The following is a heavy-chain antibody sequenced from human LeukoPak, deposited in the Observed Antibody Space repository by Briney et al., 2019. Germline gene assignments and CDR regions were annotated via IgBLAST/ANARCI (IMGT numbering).Heavy chain of an antibody. V-gene: IGHV1-69*04. J-gene: IGHJ4*02. Sequence: GASVKVSCKASGGTFSSYAISWVRQAPGQGREWMGRIIPILGTANYAQKFQGRVTITADKSTSTAYMELSSLRSEDTAVYYCARTRHYYDSSGYSGGPDYWGQGTLVTVSS. CDR3: ARTRHYYDSSGYSGGPDY. D-gene: IGHD3-22*01. CDR2: IIPILGTA. CDR1: GGTFSSYA.